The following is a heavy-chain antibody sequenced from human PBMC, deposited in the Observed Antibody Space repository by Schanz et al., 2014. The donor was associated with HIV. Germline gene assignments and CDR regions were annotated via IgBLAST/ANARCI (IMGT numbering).Heavy chain of an antibody. J-gene: IGHJ4*02. CDR1: GFTFNNYW. D-gene: IGHD6-19*01. Sequence: VQLVESGGALVQPGGSLRLSCAASGFTFNNYWMHWVRQAPGKGLVWVSRINSDGSSTTYADSVKGRFTISRDNAKNTLFLQMNSLRAEDTAVYYCARDPSRLVEAGYFDNWGQGTLVTVSS. V-gene: IGHV3-74*01. CDR3: ARDPSRLVEAGYFDN. CDR2: INSDGSST.